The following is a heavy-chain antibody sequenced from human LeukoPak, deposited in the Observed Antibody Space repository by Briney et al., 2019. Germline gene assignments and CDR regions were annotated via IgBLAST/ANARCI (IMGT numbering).Heavy chain of an antibody. V-gene: IGHV1-69*05. Sequence: ASVKVSCKASGGSFSNYAITWVRQAPGQGLEWMGGIIPIFGTANYAQKFQGRVTITTDESTSTAYMELSSLRSEDTAVYYCARDRTGTPLGYWGQGTLVTVSS. D-gene: IGHD1-1*01. J-gene: IGHJ4*02. CDR2: IIPIFGTA. CDR1: GGSFSNYA. CDR3: ARDRTGTPLGY.